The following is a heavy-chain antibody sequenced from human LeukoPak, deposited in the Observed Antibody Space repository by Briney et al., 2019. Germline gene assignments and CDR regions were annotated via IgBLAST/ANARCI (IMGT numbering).Heavy chain of an antibody. V-gene: IGHV3-23*01. D-gene: IGHD3-10*01. Sequence: GGSLRLSCAASGYTFSSYAMSWVRQAPGKGLEWVSAIGGSGGSTYYADSVKGRFTISRDNSKNTLYLQMNSLRAEDTAVYYCANGITMVRGVIDYFDYWGQGTLVTVSS. CDR1: GYTFSSYA. CDR2: IGGSGGST. J-gene: IGHJ4*02. CDR3: ANGITMVRGVIDYFDY.